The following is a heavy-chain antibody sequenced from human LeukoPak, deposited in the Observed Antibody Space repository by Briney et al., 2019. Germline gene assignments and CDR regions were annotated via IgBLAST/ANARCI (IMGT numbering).Heavy chain of an antibody. CDR2: ISAYNGNT. D-gene: IGHD5-18*01. J-gene: IGHJ3*02. CDR3: ARLDTAIDAFDI. CDR1: GYTFTRYG. V-gene: IGHV1-18*01. Sequence: ASVKVSCKASGYTFTRYGISWVRQAPGQGLEWMGWISAYNGNTNYAQKLQGRVTMTTDTSTSTAYMELRSLRSDDTAVYYCARLDTAIDAFDIWGQGTMVTVSS.